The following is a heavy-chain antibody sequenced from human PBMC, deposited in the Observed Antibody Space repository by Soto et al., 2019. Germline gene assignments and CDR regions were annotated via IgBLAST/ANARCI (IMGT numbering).Heavy chain of an antibody. CDR1: GYTLIGYF. CDR2: INPINGDT. Sequence: ASVKVSCKASGYTLIGYFIHWVRQAPGQGLEWMGWINPINGDTKYAQKFQGRVTMTRDTSISTAYMELTRLTSDDTAVYYCARDLGVDSYYYYGMDVWGQGTTVTVSS. D-gene: IGHD3-3*01. V-gene: IGHV1-2*02. CDR3: ARDLGVDSYYYYGMDV. J-gene: IGHJ6*02.